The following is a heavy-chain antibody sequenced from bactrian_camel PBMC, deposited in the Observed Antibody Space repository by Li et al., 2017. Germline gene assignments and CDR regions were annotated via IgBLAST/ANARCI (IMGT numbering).Heavy chain of an antibody. CDR2: IASVGGVT. CDR3: AAGPWYTDEYKY. D-gene: IGHD6*01. Sequence: HVQLVESGGGSVQAGGSLRLSCAASGYTSSTYWMGWFRQAPGKEREAVAAIASVGGVTNYADSVKGRFTISRDNSKNTLSLQMNSLKPEDTALYYCAAGPWYTDEYKYWGQGTQVTVS. CDR1: GYTSSTYW. V-gene: IGHV3S1*01. J-gene: IGHJ4*01.